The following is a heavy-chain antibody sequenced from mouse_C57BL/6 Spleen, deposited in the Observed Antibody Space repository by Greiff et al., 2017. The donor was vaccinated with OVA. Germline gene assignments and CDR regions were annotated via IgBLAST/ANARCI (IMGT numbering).Heavy chain of an antibody. V-gene: IGHV5-17*01. D-gene: IGHD3-2*02. CDR1: GFTFSDYG. Sequence: DVMLVESGGGLVKPGGSLKLSCAASGFTFSDYGMHWVRQAPGKGLEWVAYISSGSSTIYYADTVKGRFTLSRDNATNTLFLQMTSLRSEDTAMYYCARDDKGSWIAYWGQGTLVTVSA. CDR3: ARDDKGSWIAY. J-gene: IGHJ3*01. CDR2: ISSGSSTI.